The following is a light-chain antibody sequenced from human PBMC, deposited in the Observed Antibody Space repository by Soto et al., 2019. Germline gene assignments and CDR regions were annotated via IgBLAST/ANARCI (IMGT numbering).Light chain of an antibody. CDR2: GAS. V-gene: IGKV3-20*01. CDR1: QSVSSSY. Sequence: EIVLTQSPGTLSLSPGERATLSCRASQSVSSSYLAWYQQKPGQAPRLLIYGASSRATGIPDIFSGSGSGTDFTLTISGLEPEDFVVYYCQQHGSSPITFGQGTRLEIQ. CDR3: QQHGSSPIT. J-gene: IGKJ5*01.